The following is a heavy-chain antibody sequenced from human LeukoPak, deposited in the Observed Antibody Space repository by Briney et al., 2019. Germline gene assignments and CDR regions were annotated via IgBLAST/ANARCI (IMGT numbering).Heavy chain of an antibody. CDR1: GGSISSGSYY. CDR3: ARAPRAIDGFRVDP. J-gene: IGHJ5*02. CDR2: IYYSGST. V-gene: IGHV4-31*03. Sequence: SETLSLTCTVSGGSISSGSYYWSWVRQRPGKGLEWIGYIYYSGSTYYNPSLKSRVTISVDTSKNQFSLKLSSVTAADTAVYCCARAPRAIDGFRVDPCGQGTLVTVSS. D-gene: IGHD5-24*01.